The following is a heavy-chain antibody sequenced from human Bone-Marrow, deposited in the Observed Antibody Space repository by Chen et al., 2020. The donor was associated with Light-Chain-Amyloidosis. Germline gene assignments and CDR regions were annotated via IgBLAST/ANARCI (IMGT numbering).Heavy chain of an antibody. D-gene: IGHD3-3*01. CDR2: ITPMFATA. CDR3: AREGRSGNSNPFDY. V-gene: IGHV1-69*01. Sequence: QVQLVQSGAEVKKPGSSVKVSCKASGGTSSTYAFSWVRQAPGQGLEWMGGITPMFATAHYTQNFQGRVTITADESTSTTYMELRSLRFEDTAIYYCAREGRSGNSNPFDYWGQGTLVTVSS. J-gene: IGHJ4*02. CDR1: GGTSSTYA.